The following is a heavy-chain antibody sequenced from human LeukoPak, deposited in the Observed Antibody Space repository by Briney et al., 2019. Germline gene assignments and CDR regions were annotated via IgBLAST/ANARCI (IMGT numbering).Heavy chain of an antibody. CDR1: GYPFTSYN. CDR3: ARGLPKAVFGVVIED. D-gene: IGHD3-3*01. CDR2: MNTNSGNT. Sequence: ASVKVSCKASGYPFTSYNVNWVRQATGQGLEWMGWMNTNSGNTGYSQNFQGRVTMTRDISISTAYMELSSLMSEDTAVYYCARGLPKAVFGVVIEDWGQGTLVTVSS. J-gene: IGHJ1*01. V-gene: IGHV1-8*01.